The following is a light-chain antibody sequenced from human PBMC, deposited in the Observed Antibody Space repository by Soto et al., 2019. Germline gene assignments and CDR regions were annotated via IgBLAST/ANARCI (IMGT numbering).Light chain of an antibody. CDR2: DVS. Sequence: QSVLTQPASVSGSPGQSITISCTGTSSDVGTYKYVSWYQQHPGKAPKLMIYDVSNRPSGISNRFSGSKSGNTASLTISGIQADDEADYYCSSYTSSSTYVFGTGTKVTVL. CDR1: SSDVGTYKY. CDR3: SSYTSSSTYV. J-gene: IGLJ1*01. V-gene: IGLV2-14*01.